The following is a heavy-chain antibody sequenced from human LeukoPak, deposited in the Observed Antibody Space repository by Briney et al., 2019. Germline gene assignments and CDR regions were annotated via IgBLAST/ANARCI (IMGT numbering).Heavy chain of an antibody. D-gene: IGHD1-20*01. CDR1: GDSVSSNSAA. Sequence: SQTPSLTCAISGDSVSSNSAACNSIRQSPSRGLEWLGRTYYRSKWYNDYAVSVKSRITINPDTSKNQFSLQLNSVTPEDAAVYYCARDRWANWNYVDYWGQGSLVTVCS. J-gene: IGHJ4*02. CDR3: ARDRWANWNYVDY. CDR2: TYYRSKWYN. V-gene: IGHV6-1*01.